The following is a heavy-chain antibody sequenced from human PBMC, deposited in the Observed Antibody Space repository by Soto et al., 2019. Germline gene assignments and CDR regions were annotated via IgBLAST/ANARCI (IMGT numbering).Heavy chain of an antibody. V-gene: IGHV3-30-3*01. CDR3: ARTSCSSTSCYAHLDY. D-gene: IGHD2-2*01. Sequence: QVQLVESGGGVVQPGRSLRLSCAASGFTFSSYAMHWVRQAPGKGLEWVAVISYDGSNKYYADSVKGRFTISRDNSKKTLYLQMNSLRAEDTAVYYCARTSCSSTSCYAHLDYWGKGTLVTVSS. J-gene: IGHJ4*02. CDR2: ISYDGSNK. CDR1: GFTFSSYA.